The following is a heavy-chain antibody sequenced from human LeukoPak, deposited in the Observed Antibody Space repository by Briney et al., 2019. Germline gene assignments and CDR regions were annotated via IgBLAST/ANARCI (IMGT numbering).Heavy chain of an antibody. CDR3: AKTGAYCGGDCYSNFDP. D-gene: IGHD2-21*01. J-gene: IGHJ5*02. V-gene: IGHV3-30*02. Sequence: GGSLRLSCAASGFTFSSYGMHWVRQAPGKGLEWVAFIRYDGSNKYYADSVKGRFTISRDNSKNTLYLRMNSLRTEDTAVYYCAKTGAYCGGDCYSNFDPWGQGTLVTASS. CDR1: GFTFSSYG. CDR2: IRYDGSNK.